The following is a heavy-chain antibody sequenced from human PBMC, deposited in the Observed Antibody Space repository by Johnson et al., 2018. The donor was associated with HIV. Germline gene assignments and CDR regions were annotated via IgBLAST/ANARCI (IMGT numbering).Heavy chain of an antibody. CDR2: ISSSGSTI. CDR3: AGGGYCVDCSCRHWNAFDI. J-gene: IGHJ3*02. V-gene: IGHV3-48*03. D-gene: IGHD2-15*01. CDR1: GFTFRSYE. Sequence: VQLVESGGGLVQPGGSLRLSCAASGFTFRSYEMNWVRQAPGKGLEWVSYISSSGSTIYYADSVKGRLTIPRDNANNSLYLQMNSLRAEETALYFWAGGGYCVDCSCRHWNAFDIWGQGTMVTVSS.